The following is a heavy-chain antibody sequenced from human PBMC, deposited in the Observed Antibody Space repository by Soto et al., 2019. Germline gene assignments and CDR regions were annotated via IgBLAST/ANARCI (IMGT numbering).Heavy chain of an antibody. CDR3: ARESAYYDSSGYYYPLGY. CDR2: ISAYNGNT. J-gene: IGHJ4*02. D-gene: IGHD3-22*01. V-gene: IGHV1-18*01. CDR1: GYTFTSYG. Sequence: GASVKVSCKASGYTFTSYGISWVRQAPGQGLEWMGWISAYNGNTNYAQKLQGRVTMTTDTSTSTAYMELRSLRSDDTAVYYCARESAYYDSSGYYYPLGYWGQGTLVTVSS.